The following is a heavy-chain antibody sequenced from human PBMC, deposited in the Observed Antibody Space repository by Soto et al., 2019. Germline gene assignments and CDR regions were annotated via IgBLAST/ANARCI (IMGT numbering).Heavy chain of an antibody. J-gene: IGHJ4*02. CDR3: GKDIRSGSIDY. Sequence: GGSLRLSCAASGFTVSSNYMSWVRQAPGKGLECVSVIYSGGSTYYADSVKGRFTISRHNSTNTVYLQMNSLRAEDTARYYCGKDIRSGSIDYWGQGTLVTVSS. V-gene: IGHV3-53*01. D-gene: IGHD1-1*01. CDR1: GFTVSSNY. CDR2: IYSGGST.